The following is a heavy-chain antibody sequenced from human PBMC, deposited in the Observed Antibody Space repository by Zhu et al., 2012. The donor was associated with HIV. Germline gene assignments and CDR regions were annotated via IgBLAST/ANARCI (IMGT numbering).Heavy chain of an antibody. Sequence: QVQLQESGPGLVKPSETLSLTCAVSGSSISGGYYWGWIRQPPGKGLEWTGNIYHTGSIYNNLSLKSRVTMSLDTSKNHFSLELDSVTAADTAVYYCASFYRLGDAFDIWGRGQWSLSLQ. CDR1: GSSISGGYY. J-gene: IGHJ3*02. CDR3: ASFYRLGDAFDI. CDR2: IYHTGSI. D-gene: IGHD2/OR15-2a*01. V-gene: IGHV4-38-2*01.